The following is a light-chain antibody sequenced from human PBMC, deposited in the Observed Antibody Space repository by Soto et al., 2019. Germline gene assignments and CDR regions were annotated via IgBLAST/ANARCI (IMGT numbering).Light chain of an antibody. Sequence: IQLTQSPSSLSASVGDRVTITCRASQGISSYLAWYQQKPGKAPKLLIYAASTLQSGVPSRFSGSGSGTDFTLTISSLQPEDFATYYCQQLNSYPRKYTFGQGTKLEIK. CDR1: QGISSY. CDR2: AAS. CDR3: QQLNSYPRKYT. V-gene: IGKV1-9*01. J-gene: IGKJ2*01.